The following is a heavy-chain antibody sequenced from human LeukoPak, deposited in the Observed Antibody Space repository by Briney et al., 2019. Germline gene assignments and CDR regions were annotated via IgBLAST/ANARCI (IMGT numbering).Heavy chain of an antibody. CDR3: AREGCSSTSCYYFQH. CDR1: GFTFDDYA. Sequence: SLRLSCAASGFTFDDYAMHWVRQAPGKGLKWVSGISWNSGSVAYADSVKGRFTISRDNAKNTLYLQMNSLRAEDTAVYYCAREGCSSTSCYYFQHWGQGTLVTVSS. D-gene: IGHD2-2*01. J-gene: IGHJ1*01. V-gene: IGHV3-9*01. CDR2: ISWNSGSV.